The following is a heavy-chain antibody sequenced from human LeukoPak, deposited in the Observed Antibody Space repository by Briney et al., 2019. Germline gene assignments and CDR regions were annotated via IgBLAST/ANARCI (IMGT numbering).Heavy chain of an antibody. CDR2: IRGSDGST. CDR3: AKDVYGDYGGLDY. V-gene: IGHV3-23*01. J-gene: IGHJ4*02. D-gene: IGHD4-17*01. CDR1: GFTFDDYA. Sequence: GGSLRLSCAASGFTFDDYAMSWVRQAPGKGLEWVSSIRGSDGSTHYADSVKGRFAISRDNSENTLYLQMNSLRAEDTAVYYCAKDVYGDYGGLDYWGQGTLVTVSS.